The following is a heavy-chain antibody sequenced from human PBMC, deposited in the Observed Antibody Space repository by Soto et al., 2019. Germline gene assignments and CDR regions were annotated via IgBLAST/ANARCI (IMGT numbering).Heavy chain of an antibody. CDR1: GFTFSSYG. V-gene: IGHV3-30-3*01. D-gene: IGHD2-2*01. Sequence: QVQMVESGGGVVQPGRSLRLSCAASGFTFSSYGMHWVRQAPGKGLEWVALISYDGSSKYYADSLKGRFTISRDNSKNTLNLQMNSLRAEDTAVYYCAGGQYFGDYWGQGTLVTVSS. J-gene: IGHJ4*02. CDR2: ISYDGSSK. CDR3: AGGQYFGDY.